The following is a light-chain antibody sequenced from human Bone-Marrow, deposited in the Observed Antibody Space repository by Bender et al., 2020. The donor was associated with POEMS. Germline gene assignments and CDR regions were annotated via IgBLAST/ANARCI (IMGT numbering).Light chain of an antibody. Sequence: QSALTQPRSVSGSPGQSVTISCTGSSSDVGAYNYVSWYQHHPGKAPKLMIYDVTKRPSGVSDRFSGAKSGDAASLTISGLQAEDEADYYCCSYGGRQLSVFGGGTKLTVL. V-gene: IGLV2-11*01. CDR2: DVT. CDR1: SSDVGAYNY. CDR3: CSYGGRQLSV. J-gene: IGLJ2*01.